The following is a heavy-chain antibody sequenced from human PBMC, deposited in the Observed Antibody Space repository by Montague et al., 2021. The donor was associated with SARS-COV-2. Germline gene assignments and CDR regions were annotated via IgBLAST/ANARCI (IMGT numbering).Heavy chain of an antibody. CDR3: ARPRDGVVPSPILGVGPYYSYCYMDV. CDR1: GTSFSGYS. D-gene: IGHD3-10*01. Sequence: SETLSLTCAVHGTSFSGYSWNWIRQPPGKGLEWIGEINHGGSTKSCQSLTSRITISAYMSTTQFSLKLTSVAAADTAVYYCARPRDGVVPSPILGVGPYYSYCYMDVWGRGTTVTVSS. V-gene: IGHV4-34*01. CDR2: INHGGST. J-gene: IGHJ6*03.